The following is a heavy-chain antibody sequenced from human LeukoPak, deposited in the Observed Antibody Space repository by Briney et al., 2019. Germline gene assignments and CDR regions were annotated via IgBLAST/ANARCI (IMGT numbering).Heavy chain of an antibody. J-gene: IGHJ4*02. V-gene: IGHV1-69*05. CDR3: ARDYFRGSYRWFDY. D-gene: IGHD3-16*02. Sequence: SVKVSCKASGGTFSSDAISWVRQAPAQGLEWMGRIIPIFGTANYAQKFQRRVTITTDESTSTDYMELSSLRSEDTAVYYCARDYFRGSYRWFDYWGQGTLVTVSS. CDR2: IIPIFGTA. CDR1: GGTFSSDA.